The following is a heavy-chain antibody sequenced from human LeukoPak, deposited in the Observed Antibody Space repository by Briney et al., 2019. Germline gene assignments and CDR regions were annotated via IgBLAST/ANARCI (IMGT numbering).Heavy chain of an antibody. V-gene: IGHV3-23*01. CDR1: GFISVSYA. CDR2: ISASGGTT. Sequence: GGSLRLSCAASGFISVSYAIDWVRQAPGKGLEWVSGISASGGTTFYADSVKGRFTISRDNSKNTLYLQMNGLRAEDTAVYYCARAKRETSTRPWTSGMDVWGQGTRVTVSS. CDR3: ARAKRETSTRPWTSGMDV. J-gene: IGHJ6*02. D-gene: IGHD3/OR15-3a*01.